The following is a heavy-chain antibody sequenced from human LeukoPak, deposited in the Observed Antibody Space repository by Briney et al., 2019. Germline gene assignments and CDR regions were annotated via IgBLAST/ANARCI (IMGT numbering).Heavy chain of an antibody. J-gene: IGHJ4*02. V-gene: IGHV3-74*01. CDR1: GFTFSSYW. D-gene: IGHD3-3*01. CDR2: INSDGSST. CDR3: AREAALYSYDFWSGYSQFDY. Sequence: GGSLRLSCAASGFTFSSYWMHWVRQDPGKGLVWVTCINSDGSSTSYADSVKGRFTISRDNAKNTLYLQMNSLRAEDTAVYYCAREAALYSYDFWSGYSQFDYWGQGTLVTVSS.